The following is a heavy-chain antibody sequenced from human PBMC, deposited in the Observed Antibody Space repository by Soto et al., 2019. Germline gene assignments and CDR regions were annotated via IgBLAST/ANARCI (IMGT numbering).Heavy chain of an antibody. J-gene: IGHJ6*02. CDR1: GGSISSSSYY. D-gene: IGHD3-22*01. CDR3: ARQPIKVVVKGDYYYYYSMDV. V-gene: IGHV4-39*01. CDR2: IYYSGST. Sequence: PSETLSLTCTVSGGSISSSSYYWGWIRQPPGKGLEWIGSIYYSGSTYYNPSLKSRVTISVDTSKNQFSLKLSSVTAADTAVYYCARQPIKVVVKGDYYYYYSMDVWCQGPTVS.